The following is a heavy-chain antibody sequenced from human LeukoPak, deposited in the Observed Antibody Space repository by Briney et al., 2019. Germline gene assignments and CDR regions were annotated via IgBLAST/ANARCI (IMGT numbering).Heavy chain of an antibody. Sequence: PSETLSLTCTVSGGSISSGSYGWGWLRQPPGKGLEWIGSIYSSGSIYYNPSLKIRVTISVDTSKIQFSLKLRSVTAADTAVYDCASTASGLGELDYWGQGTLVTVSS. CDR3: ASTASGLGELDY. J-gene: IGHJ4*02. V-gene: IGHV4-39*01. D-gene: IGHD6-19*01. CDR2: IYSSGSI. CDR1: GGSISSGSYG.